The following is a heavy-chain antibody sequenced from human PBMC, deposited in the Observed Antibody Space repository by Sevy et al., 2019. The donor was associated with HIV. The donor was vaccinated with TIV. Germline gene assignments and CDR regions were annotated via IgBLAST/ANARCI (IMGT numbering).Heavy chain of an antibody. J-gene: IGHJ4*02. CDR2: ISGSQDAI. Sequence: GGSLRLSCIASGLPFNIYAMNWVRQAPGKGLEWVASISGSQDAIYYADSVKGRFTISRDNSKNTLYLQMDSLRAEDTAVYYCAKDRGGNYPWVIDYRGQGVLVTVSS. D-gene: IGHD1-26*01. CDR1: GLPFNIYA. V-gene: IGHV3-23*01. CDR3: AKDRGGNYPWVIDY.